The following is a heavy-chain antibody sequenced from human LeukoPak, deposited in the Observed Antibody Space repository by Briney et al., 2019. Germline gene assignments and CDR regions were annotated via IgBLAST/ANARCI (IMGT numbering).Heavy chain of an antibody. CDR1: GGSFSGYY. J-gene: IGHJ4*02. Sequence: PSETLSLTCAVYGGSFSGYYWSWIRQPPGKGLEWIGEINHSGSTNYNPSLKSRVTISVDTSKNQFSLKLSSVTAADTAMYYCARGGGYSYGYFPDWGQGTLVTVSS. D-gene: IGHD5-18*01. CDR3: ARGGGYSYGYFPD. CDR2: INHSGST. V-gene: IGHV4-34*01.